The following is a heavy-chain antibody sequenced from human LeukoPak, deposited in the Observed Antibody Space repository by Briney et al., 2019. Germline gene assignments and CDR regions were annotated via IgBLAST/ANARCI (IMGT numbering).Heavy chain of an antibody. V-gene: IGHV3-23*01. CDR3: ARGSHGEHDS. J-gene: IGHJ5*01. D-gene: IGHD4-17*01. Sequence: GGSLRLSCAASGFSFNIYAMSWVPQAPGKGLEWVAAIDRSGGSTFYADSVKGRFTISKDNPKNTLYLQINSLRVDDTAIYYCARGSHGEHDSWGQGTLVTVSS. CDR2: IDRSGGST. CDR1: GFSFNIYA.